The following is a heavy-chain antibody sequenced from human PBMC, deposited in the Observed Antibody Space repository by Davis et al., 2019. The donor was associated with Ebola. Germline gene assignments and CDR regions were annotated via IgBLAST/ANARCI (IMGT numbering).Heavy chain of an antibody. CDR2: IVVGSGNT. D-gene: IGHD1-1*01. V-gene: IGHV1-58*02. J-gene: IGHJ4*01. Sequence: SVKVSCKASGFTFSSSAMQWVRQARGQRLEWIGWIVVGSGNTNYAQKFQGRVTITRDMSTSTSYLDLSNLRSEDTALYYCAASVGTVGKFDYWGQGTLVTVSS. CDR1: GFTFSSSA. CDR3: AASVGTVGKFDY.